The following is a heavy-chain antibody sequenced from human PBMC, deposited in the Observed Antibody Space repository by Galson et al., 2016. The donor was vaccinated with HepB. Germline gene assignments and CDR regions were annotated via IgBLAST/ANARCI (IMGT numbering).Heavy chain of an antibody. V-gene: IGHV3-33*01. CDR2: IWYDGSNK. D-gene: IGHD6-6*01. CDR1: GFTFSSYG. CDR3: AREQSTAALAMDV. J-gene: IGHJ6*04. Sequence: SLRLSCAASGFTFSSYGMHWVRQAPGRGLEWVALIWYDGSNKYYADSVKGRLTISRDNSKNTLYLEMNSLRAEDTAVYYCAREQSTAALAMDVWGKGTTVTVSS.